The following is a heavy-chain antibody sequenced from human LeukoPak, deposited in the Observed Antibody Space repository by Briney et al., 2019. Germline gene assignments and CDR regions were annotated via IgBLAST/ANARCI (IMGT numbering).Heavy chain of an antibody. CDR3: ARVDRGGDCNWFDP. CDR1: GYTFTSYD. D-gene: IGHD2-21*02. Sequence: SVKVSCKASGYTFTSYDINWVRQAPGQGLEWMGGIIPIFGTANHAQKFQGRVTITADESTSTAYMELSSLRSEDTAVYYCARVDRGGDCNWFDPWGQGTLVTVSS. CDR2: IIPIFGTA. J-gene: IGHJ5*02. V-gene: IGHV1-69*13.